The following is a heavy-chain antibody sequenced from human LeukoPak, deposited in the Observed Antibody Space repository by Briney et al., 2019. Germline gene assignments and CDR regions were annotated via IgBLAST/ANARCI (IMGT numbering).Heavy chain of an antibody. CDR3: ARDLGMYTSSPQGFDS. V-gene: IGHV4-31*03. D-gene: IGHD6-19*01. CDR1: GGSISSGSYY. Sequence: SETLSLTCTVSGGSISSGSYYWSWIRQHPGKGLEWIGYIYYSGSTYHNPSLNSRVIISVDTSKNQFSLKLSSVTAADTAVYYCARDLGMYTSSPQGFDSWGQGILVTVSS. CDR2: IYYSGST. J-gene: IGHJ4*02.